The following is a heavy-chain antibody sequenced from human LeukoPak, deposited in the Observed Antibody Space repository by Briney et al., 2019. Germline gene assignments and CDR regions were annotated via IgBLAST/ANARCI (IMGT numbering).Heavy chain of an antibody. CDR2: IYYSGTT. J-gene: IGHJ4*02. V-gene: IGHV4-39*07. D-gene: IGHD3-22*01. Sequence: SETLSLTCTVSGDSINRNNHYWGWIRQPPGKGLEWIGSIYYSGTTFYSPSLKSRLTISVDTSKNQFSLKLSSVTAADTAVYYCAGDRYYYDSSGTWGQGTLVTVSS. CDR1: GDSINRNNHY. CDR3: AGDRYYYDSSGT.